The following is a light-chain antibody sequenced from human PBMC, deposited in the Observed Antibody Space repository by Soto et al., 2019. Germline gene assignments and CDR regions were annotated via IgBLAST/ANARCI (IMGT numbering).Light chain of an antibody. CDR3: QKYNSSPNT. J-gene: IGKJ3*01. V-gene: IGKV1-27*01. CDR2: AAS. Sequence: DIQMTQSPSSLSASVGDRVTITCRASQGISNYLAWYQQKPGKVPKLLIYAASTLQSGVPSRFSGSGSGTDFNFTNSSLQPECVATYYCQKYNSSPNTFGPGTKVDIK. CDR1: QGISNY.